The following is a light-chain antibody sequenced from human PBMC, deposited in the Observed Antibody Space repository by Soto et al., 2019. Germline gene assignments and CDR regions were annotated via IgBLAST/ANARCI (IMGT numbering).Light chain of an antibody. V-gene: IGKV1-5*01. J-gene: IGKJ1*01. CDR1: QSISYW. Sequence: DIQMTKAPSTLSASVGDRVTITCRASQSISYWLAWYQQKPGKAPNLLIYDASNLESGVPSRFSGSGFGTEFTLTISSLQPDDFATYYCQQYNSYSWTFGQGTKVDIK. CDR3: QQYNSYSWT. CDR2: DAS.